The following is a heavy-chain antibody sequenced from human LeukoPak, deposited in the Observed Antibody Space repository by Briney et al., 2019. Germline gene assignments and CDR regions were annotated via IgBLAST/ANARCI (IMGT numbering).Heavy chain of an antibody. CDR3: ARDQDGMGTTMDL. CDR2: INSDGSST. V-gene: IGHV3-74*01. D-gene: IGHD1-1*01. J-gene: IGHJ4*02. Sequence: GGSLRLSCAASGFSFSRYWMHWVRQAPGEGLMWVSRINSDGSSTWYADSVKGRFTISRDNARNTLSLQMSSLGVEDTALYYCARDQDGMGTTMDLWGQGTQVTVSS. CDR1: GFSFSRYW.